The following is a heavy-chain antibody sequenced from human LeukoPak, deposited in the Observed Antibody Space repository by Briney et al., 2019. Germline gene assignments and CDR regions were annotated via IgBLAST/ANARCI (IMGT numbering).Heavy chain of an antibody. Sequence: GGSLRLSCIASGFTFSSYAMSWVRQAPGKGLEWVSTISGSGATTYYADSVKGRFTISRDNSKNTLSLQMNSLRAEDTAVYYCAKGRAADWGQGTLVTVSS. CDR1: GFTFSSYA. D-gene: IGHD6-6*01. CDR2: ISGSGATT. J-gene: IGHJ4*02. V-gene: IGHV3-23*01. CDR3: AKGRAAD.